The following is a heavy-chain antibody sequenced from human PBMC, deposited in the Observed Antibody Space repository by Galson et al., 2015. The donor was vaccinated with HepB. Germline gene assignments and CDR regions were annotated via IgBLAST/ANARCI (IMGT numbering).Heavy chain of an antibody. Sequence: SLRLSCAASAFTFSNYAMHWVRQAPGKGLEWVAVISYDGSNKYYADSVKGRFTISRDNSKNTLYLQMNSLRAEDTAVYYCARVQDSTSSGYYYGGSLYYFDYWGQGTLVTVSS. J-gene: IGHJ4*02. CDR3: ARVQDSTSSGYYYGGSLYYFDY. CDR1: AFTFSNYA. CDR2: ISYDGSNK. D-gene: IGHD3-22*01. V-gene: IGHV3-30*04.